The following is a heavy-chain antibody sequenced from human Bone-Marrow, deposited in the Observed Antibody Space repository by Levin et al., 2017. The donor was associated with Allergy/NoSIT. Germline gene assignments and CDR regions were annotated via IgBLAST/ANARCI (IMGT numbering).Heavy chain of an antibody. J-gene: IGHJ4*02. Sequence: SQTLSLTCSVSGGTMNYYLWSWIRQPPGKGLEWIGYVYNSETSNYNPSLEGRVTISQDMSRKQFSLWLSSVTAADTAIYYCARGRRAIVAASGAYYFDYWGQGTPVTVSS. D-gene: IGHD5-12*01. CDR3: ARGRRAIVAASGAYYFDY. V-gene: IGHV4-59*01. CDR2: VYNSETS. CDR1: GGTMNYYL.